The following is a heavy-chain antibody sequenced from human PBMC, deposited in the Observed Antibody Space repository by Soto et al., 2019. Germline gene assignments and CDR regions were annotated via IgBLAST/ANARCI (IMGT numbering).Heavy chain of an antibody. CDR1: GDSVSGNSAA. CDR2: TYYRSKWYN. D-gene: IGHD3-16*01. Sequence: SQTLSLTCAISGDSVSGNSAAWNWIRQSPSRGLEWLGRTYYRSKWYNDYAVSVKSRITVTPDTSKNQFSLHLNSVTPEDTAVYLCAREFTYYERIDSYFDYWGQGALVTVSA. J-gene: IGHJ4*02. CDR3: AREFTYYERIDSYFDY. V-gene: IGHV6-1*01.